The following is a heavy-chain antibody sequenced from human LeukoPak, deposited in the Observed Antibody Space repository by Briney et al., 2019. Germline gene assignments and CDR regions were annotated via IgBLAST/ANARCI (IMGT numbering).Heavy chain of an antibody. V-gene: IGHV3-30*03. Sequence: GRSLRLSCAASGFTFSSYGMHWVRQAPGKGLEWVAVISYDGSNKYYADSVKGRFTISRDNAKNSLYLQMSSLRAEDTALYHCARVIVGATTDYYYYYMDVWGKGTTVTISS. CDR3: ARVIVGATTDYYYYYMDV. J-gene: IGHJ6*03. CDR1: GFTFSSYG. D-gene: IGHD1-26*01. CDR2: ISYDGSNK.